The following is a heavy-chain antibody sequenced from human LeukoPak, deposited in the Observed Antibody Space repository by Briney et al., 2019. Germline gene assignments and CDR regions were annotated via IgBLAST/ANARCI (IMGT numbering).Heavy chain of an antibody. V-gene: IGHV3-7*01. D-gene: IGHD3-3*01. Sequence: GGSLRLSCAAPGFTFSSYWMSWVRKAPGKGLEWVANIKQDGSEKYYVDSVKGRFTISRDNAKNSLYLQMNSLRAEDTAVYYCARARDSYDFWSGYLYYFDYWGQGTLVTVSS. J-gene: IGHJ4*02. CDR3: ARARDSYDFWSGYLYYFDY. CDR2: IKQDGSEK. CDR1: GFTFSSYW.